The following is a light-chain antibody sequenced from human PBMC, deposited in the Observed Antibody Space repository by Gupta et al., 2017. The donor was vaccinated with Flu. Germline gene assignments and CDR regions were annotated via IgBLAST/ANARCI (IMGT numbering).Light chain of an antibody. V-gene: IGLV2-11*01. Sequence: QSALTQPRSVSGSPGQSVTISCTGTSSDIGAYNYVSWYQQKPGKAPKVMIYDVTKRPSGVPDRFSGSKSGNTASLTISGLQAEDEADYYCCSYAGSYMEWVFGGGTKLTVL. CDR2: DVT. CDR1: SSDIGAYNY. CDR3: CSYAGSYMEWV. J-gene: IGLJ3*02.